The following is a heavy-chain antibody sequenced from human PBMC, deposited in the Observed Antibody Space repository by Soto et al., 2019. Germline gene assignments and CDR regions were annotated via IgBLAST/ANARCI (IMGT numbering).Heavy chain of an antibody. V-gene: IGHV3-23*01. CDR2: ISANGQGI. CDR3: AKDRNYPRDQFHN. CDR1: GFTFNNYA. J-gene: IGHJ4*02. Sequence: GGSLRLSCAAPGFTFNNYAMSWVRQAPGKGLEWVSAISANGQGIYYADSVKGRFIISRDSSKNTVFLHMDSLTAEDTAVYYCAKDRNYPRDQFHNWGQGTLVTVSS. D-gene: IGHD1-7*01.